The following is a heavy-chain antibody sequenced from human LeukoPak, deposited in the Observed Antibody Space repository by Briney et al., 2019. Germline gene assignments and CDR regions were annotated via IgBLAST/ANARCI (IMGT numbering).Heavy chain of an antibody. CDR2: ISSSSSYI. D-gene: IGHD3-22*01. Sequence: GSLRLSCAASGFTFISYSMNWVRQAPGKGLEWVSSISSSSSYIYYADSVKGRFTISRDNAKNSLYLQMNSLRAEDTAVYYCVGYYYDSSPPAVWGQGTLVTVSS. CDR1: GFTFISYS. V-gene: IGHV3-21*01. CDR3: VGYYYDSSPPAV. J-gene: IGHJ4*02.